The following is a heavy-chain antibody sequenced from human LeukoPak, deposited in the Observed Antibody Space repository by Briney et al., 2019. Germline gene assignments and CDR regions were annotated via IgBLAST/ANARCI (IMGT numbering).Heavy chain of an antibody. J-gene: IGHJ4*02. D-gene: IGHD2-15*01. Sequence: ASVKVSCKASGYTFTGYDINWVRQATRQGLEWMGWMNPNSGNTGYAQKFQGRVTMTRNTSISTAYMELSSLRSEDTAVYYCAITPGDCSGGSCYQYYFDYWGQGTLVTVSS. V-gene: IGHV1-8*01. CDR1: GYTFTGYD. CDR2: MNPNSGNT. CDR3: AITPGDCSGGSCYQYYFDY.